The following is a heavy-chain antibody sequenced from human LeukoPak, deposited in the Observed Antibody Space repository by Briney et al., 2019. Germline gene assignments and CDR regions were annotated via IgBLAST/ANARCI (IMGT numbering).Heavy chain of an antibody. CDR1: GFTFSKAW. CDR2: IKSKTDGGTT. Sequence: PGGSLRLSCAASGFTFSKAWMSWVRQSPGKGLRWVGRIKSKTDGGTTDYAAPVKGRLTISRDDSKNTLFLQMSSLKTEDTAVYYCARERGMGTIDCDYWGQGTLVTVSS. D-gene: IGHD5-24*01. CDR3: ARERGMGTIDCDY. V-gene: IGHV3-15*01. J-gene: IGHJ4*02.